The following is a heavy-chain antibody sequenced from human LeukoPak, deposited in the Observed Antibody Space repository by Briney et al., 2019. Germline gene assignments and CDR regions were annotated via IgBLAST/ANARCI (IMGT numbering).Heavy chain of an antibody. CDR2: ISSSSSYI. D-gene: IGHD3-10*01. Sequence: PGGSLRLSRAASGFTFSSYSMNWVRQAPGKGLEWVSSISSSSSYIYYADSVKGRFTISRDNAKNSLYLQMNSLRAEDTAVYYCARDYGVAPTMDGYFDYWGQGTLVTVSS. CDR3: ARDYGVAPTMDGYFDY. J-gene: IGHJ4*02. CDR1: GFTFSSYS. V-gene: IGHV3-21*01.